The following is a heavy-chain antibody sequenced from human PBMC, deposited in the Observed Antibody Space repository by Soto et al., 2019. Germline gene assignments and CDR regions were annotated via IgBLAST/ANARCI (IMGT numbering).Heavy chain of an antibody. Sequence: SETLSLTCAVSGGSISSGGYSWSWIRQPPGKGLEWIGYIYHSGSTYYNPSLKSRVTISVDRSKNQFSLKLSSVTAADTAVYYCARGSYGGNSRVFDYWGQGTPVTVSS. D-gene: IGHD1-26*01. CDR3: ARGSYGGNSRVFDY. CDR2: IYHSGST. CDR1: GGSISSGGYS. V-gene: IGHV4-30-2*01. J-gene: IGHJ4*02.